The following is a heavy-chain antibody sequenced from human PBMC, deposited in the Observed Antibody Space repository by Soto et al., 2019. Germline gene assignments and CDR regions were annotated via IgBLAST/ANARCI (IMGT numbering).Heavy chain of an antibody. CDR2: IYHSGST. V-gene: IGHV4-38-2*01. J-gene: IGHJ1*01. D-gene: IGHD2-2*01. CDR3: AVGYCSSTTCSREYFQH. Sequence: SETLSLTCAVSGYSISSGYYWGWIRQPPGKGLEWIGTIYHSGSTFHNPSLKSRVTISVDTSKNQFSLRLRSVTAADTAVYYCAVGYCSSTTCSREYFQHWGQGTLVTVSS. CDR1: GYSISSGYY.